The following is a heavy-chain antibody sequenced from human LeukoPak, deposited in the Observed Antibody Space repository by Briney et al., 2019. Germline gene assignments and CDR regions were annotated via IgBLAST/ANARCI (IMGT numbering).Heavy chain of an antibody. D-gene: IGHD6-13*01. CDR2: INHSGST. CDR3: ARDHATSSSWYGHAY. J-gene: IGHJ4*02. V-gene: IGHV4-34*01. Sequence: PSETLSLTCAVYGGSFSGYYWSWIRQPPGKGLEWIGEINHSGSTNYNPSLKSRVTISVDTSKNQFSLKLSSVTAADTALYYCARDHATSSSWYGHAYWGQGTLVTVSS. CDR1: GGSFSGYY.